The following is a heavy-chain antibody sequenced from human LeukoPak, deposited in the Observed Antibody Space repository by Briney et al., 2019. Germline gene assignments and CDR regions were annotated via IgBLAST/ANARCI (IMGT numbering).Heavy chain of an antibody. V-gene: IGHV4-59*01. Sequence: PSETLSLTCSVSGGSISTYYWSWVRQLPGKGLEWIGYIYYTGTTNYNPSLRSRVTISVDTSRNQFSLRLSSVTAADTAVYYCAREDPQTTVPEGMDVWGHGTTVIVSS. CDR3: AREDPQTTVPEGMDV. J-gene: IGHJ6*02. CDR1: GGSISTYY. CDR2: IYYTGTT. D-gene: IGHD4-17*01.